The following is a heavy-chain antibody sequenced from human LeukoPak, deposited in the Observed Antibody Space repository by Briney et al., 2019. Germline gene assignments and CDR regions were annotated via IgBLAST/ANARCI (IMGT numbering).Heavy chain of an antibody. CDR2: IIPIFGTA. CDR3: ARVPLGPPTANWFDP. CDR1: GGTFSSYA. V-gene: IGHV1-69*01. D-gene: IGHD3-16*02. J-gene: IGHJ5*02. Sequence: GSSVKVSCMASGGTFSSYAISWVRQAPGQGLEWMGGIIPIFGTANYAQKFQGRVTITADESTSTAYMELSSLRSEDTAVYYCARVPLGPPTANWFDPWGQGTLVTVSS.